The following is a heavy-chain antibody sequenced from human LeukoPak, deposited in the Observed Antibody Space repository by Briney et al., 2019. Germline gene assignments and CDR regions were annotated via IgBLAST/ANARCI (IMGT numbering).Heavy chain of an antibody. Sequence: PSETLSLTCTVSGGSISSSSYYWGWIRQPPGKGLEWIGSIYYSGSTYYNPSLKSRVTISVDTSKNQFSLKLSSVTAADTAVYYCARGSGYYYPSWGQGTLVTVSS. V-gene: IGHV4-39*07. CDR2: IYYSGST. J-gene: IGHJ5*02. CDR3: ARGSGYYYPS. D-gene: IGHD3-22*01. CDR1: GGSISSSSYY.